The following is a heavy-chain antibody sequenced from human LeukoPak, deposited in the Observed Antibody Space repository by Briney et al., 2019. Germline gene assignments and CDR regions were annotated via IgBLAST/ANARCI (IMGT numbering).Heavy chain of an antibody. CDR2: INPEGAST. V-gene: IGHV3-74*01. CDR3: ARGTAITAGIDF. D-gene: IGHD6-19*01. J-gene: IGHJ4*02. Sequence: GGSLRLSCTASGFAFSTYWMFRVRQAPGKGLVWVSQINPEGASTTYGDPAKGRFTASRDNAKNALHLQMNSLRVDDTAVYYCARGTAITAGIDFWGQGALVTVSS. CDR1: GFAFSTYW.